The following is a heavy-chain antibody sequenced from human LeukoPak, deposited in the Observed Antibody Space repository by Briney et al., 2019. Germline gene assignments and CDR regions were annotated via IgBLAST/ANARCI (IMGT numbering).Heavy chain of an antibody. Sequence: PSETLSLTCTVSGGSIDSYYWSCIRQPPGKGLEWIGSIYYSGSTNYNPSLKSRVTISLDTSKTQFSLELSSVTAADTAVYYCARAVHYGDYLAFDYWGQGPLVTVSS. CDR1: GGSIDSYY. CDR3: ARAVHYGDYLAFDY. J-gene: IGHJ4*02. V-gene: IGHV4-59*01. CDR2: IYYSGST. D-gene: IGHD4-17*01.